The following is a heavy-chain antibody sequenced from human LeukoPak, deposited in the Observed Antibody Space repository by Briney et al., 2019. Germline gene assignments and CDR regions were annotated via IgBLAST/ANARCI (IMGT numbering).Heavy chain of an antibody. J-gene: IGHJ6*03. Sequence: GASVKVSCKASGYTFTSYDINWVRQATGQGLEWMGWINTNTGNPTYAQGFTGRFAFSVDTSVNTAYLQINSLKAEDSAVYYCARLWGWQWLVSDYYYHMDVWGTGTTVTVSS. CDR3: ARLWGWQWLVSDYYYHMDV. CDR1: GYTFTSYD. D-gene: IGHD6-19*01. CDR2: INTNTGNP. V-gene: IGHV7-4-1*02.